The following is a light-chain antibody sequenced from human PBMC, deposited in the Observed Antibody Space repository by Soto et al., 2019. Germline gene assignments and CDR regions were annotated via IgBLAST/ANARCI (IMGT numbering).Light chain of an antibody. CDR2: GTS. CDR3: QQFVNSPYT. V-gene: IGKV3-20*01. J-gene: IGKJ2*01. CDR1: QSVANNY. Sequence: EIVLTQSPGTLSLSPGERATLLCRASQSVANNYLAWYQQKPGQAPNLLIYGTSKRATGIPDRFNGSGSGTDFTLNITRVAPEDFAVYYCQQFVNSPYTFGQGTKVDIK.